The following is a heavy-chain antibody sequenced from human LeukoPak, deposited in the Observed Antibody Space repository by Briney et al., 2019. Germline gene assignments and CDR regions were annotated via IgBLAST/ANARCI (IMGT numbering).Heavy chain of an antibody. CDR1: GFTLSGYG. CDR2: TSYDGSNE. D-gene: IGHD3-22*01. CDR3: AKDHWTDSSGPHFDY. J-gene: IGHJ4*02. Sequence: GGSLRLSCATSGFTLSGYGMHWVRQTPGRGLEWVAATSYDGSNEYYADSVKGRFTVSRDNSRDTLYLQMNSLRPEDTAVYYCAKDHWTDSSGPHFDYWGQGTLVTVSS. V-gene: IGHV3-30*18.